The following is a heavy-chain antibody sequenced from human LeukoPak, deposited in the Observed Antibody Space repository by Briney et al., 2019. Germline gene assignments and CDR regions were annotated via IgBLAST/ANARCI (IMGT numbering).Heavy chain of an antibody. J-gene: IGHJ4*02. CDR1: GFSFSDSV. Sequence: PGKSLRLSCVASGFSFSDSVIHWVRQAPGKGLEWVAVISHDVKTTYYADSVKGRFTISRDNSKNTLYLQMNSLRAEDTAVYYCARVERDGYNYYPFDYWGQGTLVTVSS. CDR2: ISHDVKTT. V-gene: IGHV3-30*04. D-gene: IGHD5-24*01. CDR3: ARVERDGYNYYPFDY.